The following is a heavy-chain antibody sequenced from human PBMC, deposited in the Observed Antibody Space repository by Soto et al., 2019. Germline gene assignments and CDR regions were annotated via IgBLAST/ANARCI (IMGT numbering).Heavy chain of an antibody. J-gene: IGHJ4*02. CDR3: ARGPYYYDSSGYLDY. CDR2: INAGNGNT. V-gene: IGHV1-3*01. CDR1: GYTFTSYA. Sequence: QVQLVQSGAEVKKPGASVKVSCKASGYTFTSYAMHWVRQAPGQRLEWMGWINAGNGNTKYSQKFQGRVTITRDTSASTAYMELSSLRSEDTAVYYCARGPYYYDSSGYLDYCGQGTLVTVSS. D-gene: IGHD3-22*01.